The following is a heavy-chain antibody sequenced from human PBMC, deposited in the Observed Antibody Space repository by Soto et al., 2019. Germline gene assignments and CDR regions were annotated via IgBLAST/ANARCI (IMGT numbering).Heavy chain of an antibody. Sequence: QVQLQESGPGLVKPSETLSLTCTVSGGSISSYYWNWIRQPPGKGLEWIGYIYYSGSTNYNSSLKSRITISVDTSKNQFSLKLSSVTAADTALYYCAREGLTGTIGLYYYYGLDVWGQGTTVTVSS. J-gene: IGHJ6*02. V-gene: IGHV4-59*01. CDR2: IYYSGST. CDR1: GGSISSYY. D-gene: IGHD1-7*01. CDR3: AREGLTGTIGLYYYYGLDV.